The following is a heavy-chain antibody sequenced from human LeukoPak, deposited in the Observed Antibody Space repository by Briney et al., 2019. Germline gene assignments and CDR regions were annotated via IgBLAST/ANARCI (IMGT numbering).Heavy chain of an antibody. CDR1: GYTFTSYD. V-gene: IGHV1-8*01. CDR2: MNPNSGNT. D-gene: IGHD5-12*01. J-gene: IGHJ3*02. CDR3: ARDPFIVARVRAFDI. Sequence: ASVKVSCKASGYTFTSYDINCVRQATGQGLEWMGWMNPNSGNTGYAQKFQGRVTMTRNTSISTAYMELSSLRSEDTAVYYCARDPFIVARVRAFDIWGQGTMVTVSS.